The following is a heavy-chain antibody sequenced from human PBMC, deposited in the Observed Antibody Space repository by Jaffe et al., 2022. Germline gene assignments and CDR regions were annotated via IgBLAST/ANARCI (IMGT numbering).Heavy chain of an antibody. D-gene: IGHD3-16*02. CDR1: GGTFSSYA. V-gene: IGHV1-69*05. Sequence: QVQLVQSGAEVKKPGSSVKVSCKASGGTFSSYAISWVRQAPGQGLEWMGGIIPIFGTANYAQKFQGRVTITTDESTSTAYMELSSLRSEDTAVYYCARVNFNDYVWGSYRSIYYFDYWGQGTLVTVSS. J-gene: IGHJ4*02. CDR3: ARVNFNDYVWGSYRSIYYFDY. CDR2: IIPIFGTA.